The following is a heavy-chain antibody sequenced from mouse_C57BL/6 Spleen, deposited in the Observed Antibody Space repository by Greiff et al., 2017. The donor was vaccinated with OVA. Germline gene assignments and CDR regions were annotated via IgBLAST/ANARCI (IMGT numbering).Heavy chain of an antibody. CDR3: ARLIYSRHWCFDV. D-gene: IGHD1-3*01. V-gene: IGHV1-9*01. Sequence: QVQLQQSGAELMKPGASVKLSCKATGYTFTGYWIEWVKQRPGHGLEWIGEILPGSGSTNYNEKFKVKATFTADTSSNTAYMQLSSLTTEDSASYYCARLIYSRHWCFDVWGTGTTVTVSS. CDR1: GYTFTGYW. J-gene: IGHJ1*03. CDR2: ILPGSGST.